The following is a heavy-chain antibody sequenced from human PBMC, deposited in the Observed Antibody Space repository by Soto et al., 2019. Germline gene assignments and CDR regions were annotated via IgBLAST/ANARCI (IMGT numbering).Heavy chain of an antibody. CDR1: GFTFSSYA. CDR2: ISGSGGST. D-gene: IGHD5-18*01. J-gene: IGHJ4*02. CDR3: AKSLGYSYGYGNS. Sequence: EVQLLESGGGLVQPGGSLRVSCAASGFTFSSYAMSWVRQAPGKGLEWVSAISGSGGSTYYADSVKGRFTISRDNSKNTLYLQMNSLRAEDTAVYYCAKSLGYSYGYGNSWGQGTLVTVSS. V-gene: IGHV3-23*01.